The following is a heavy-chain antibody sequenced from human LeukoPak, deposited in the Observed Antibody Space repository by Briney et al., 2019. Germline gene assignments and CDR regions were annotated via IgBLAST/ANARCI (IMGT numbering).Heavy chain of an antibody. CDR2: ISYDGSNK. J-gene: IGHJ6*02. V-gene: IGHV3-30-3*01. CDR1: GFTFSSYA. D-gene: IGHD3-3*01. Sequence: GGSLRLSCAASGFTFSSYAMHWVRQAPGKGLEWVAVISYDGSNKYYADSVKGRFTISRDNSKNTLYLQMNSLRAEDTAVYYCARVPPHYDFWSGYSAPDYYYYGMDVWGQGTTVTVSS. CDR3: ARVPPHYDFWSGYSAPDYYYYGMDV.